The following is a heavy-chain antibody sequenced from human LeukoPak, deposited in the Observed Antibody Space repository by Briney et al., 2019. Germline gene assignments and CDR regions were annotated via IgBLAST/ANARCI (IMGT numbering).Heavy chain of an antibody. CDR2: ISGSGGST. V-gene: IGHV3-23*01. CDR1: GFTFSNYA. D-gene: IGHD3-16*01. CDR3: AKDPYYGSYYYYYMDV. Sequence: GRSLRLSCAASGFTFSNYAMSWVRQAPGKGLEWVSAISGSGGSTYYADPVKGRFTISRDKFKNTLYLQMNSLRAEDTAVYYCAKDPYYGSYYYYYMDVWGRGTKVTVSS. J-gene: IGHJ6*03.